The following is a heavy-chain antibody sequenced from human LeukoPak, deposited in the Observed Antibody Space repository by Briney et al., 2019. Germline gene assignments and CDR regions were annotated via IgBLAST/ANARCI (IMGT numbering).Heavy chain of an antibody. V-gene: IGHV5-51*01. CDR2: YPGDSDP. Sequence: YPGDSDPRYSPSFQGQVTISADKSISTAYLQWSSLKASDTAMYYCARQRHYYDSSGETWFDPWGQGTLVTVSS. D-gene: IGHD3-22*01. CDR3: ARQRHYYDSSGETWFDP. J-gene: IGHJ5*02.